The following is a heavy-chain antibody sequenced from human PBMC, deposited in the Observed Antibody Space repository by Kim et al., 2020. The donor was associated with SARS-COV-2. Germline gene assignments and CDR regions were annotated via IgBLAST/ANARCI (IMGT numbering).Heavy chain of an antibody. Sequence: SETLSLTCTVSGGSISSSSYYWGWIRQPPGKGLEWIGSIYYSGSTYYNPSLKSRVTISVDTSKNQFSLKLSSVTAADTAVYYCARATAGAFDYWGQGTLVTVSS. V-gene: IGHV4-39*01. CDR3: ARATAGAFDY. D-gene: IGHD6-13*01. CDR2: IYYSGST. CDR1: GGSISSSSYY. J-gene: IGHJ4*02.